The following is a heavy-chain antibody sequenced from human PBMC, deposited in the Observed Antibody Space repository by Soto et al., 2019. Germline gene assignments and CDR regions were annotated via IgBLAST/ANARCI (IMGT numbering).Heavy chain of an antibody. V-gene: IGHV3-30*18. CDR2: ISYDGSNK. CDR1: GFTFSSYG. CDR3: AKDPNDYGDDDWYFDL. D-gene: IGHD4-17*01. Sequence: GGSLRLSCAASGFTFSSYGMHWVRQAPGKGLEWVAVISYDGSNKYYADSVKGRFTISRDNSKNTLYLQMNSLRAEDTAVYYCAKDPNDYGDDDWYFDLWGRGTLVTVSS. J-gene: IGHJ2*01.